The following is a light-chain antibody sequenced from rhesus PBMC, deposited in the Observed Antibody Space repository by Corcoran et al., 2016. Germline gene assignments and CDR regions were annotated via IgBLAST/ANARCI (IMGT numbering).Light chain of an antibody. CDR3: QQYTSRPWT. Sequence: DIQMTQSPSSLSASVGDTVTITCRASQGLSSWLAWYQQKPGKAPKLLIYKASSLQSGVPSRISGSGAGTEFTLTISSLQSEEFATYYCQQYTSRPWTFGQGTKVEIK. CDR1: QGLSSW. V-gene: IGKV1-22*01. CDR2: KAS. J-gene: IGKJ1*01.